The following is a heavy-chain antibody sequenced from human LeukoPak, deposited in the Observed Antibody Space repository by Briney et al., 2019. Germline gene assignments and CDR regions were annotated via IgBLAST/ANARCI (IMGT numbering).Heavy chain of an antibody. V-gene: IGHV3-74*01. Sequence: GGSLRLSCATSGFTFSSYWMHWVRQAPGKGLVWVSRINSDGSSTTYADSVKGRFTISRDNAKNTLYLQMHSLGAEDMAVYYCAREMGDYTNYGGGYNWFDPWGQGTLVTVSS. CDR1: GFTFSSYW. D-gene: IGHD4-11*01. CDR2: INSDGSST. CDR3: AREMGDYTNYGGGYNWFDP. J-gene: IGHJ5*02.